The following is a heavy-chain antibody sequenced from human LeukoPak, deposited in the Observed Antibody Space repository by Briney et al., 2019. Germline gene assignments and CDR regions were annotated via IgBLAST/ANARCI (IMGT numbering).Heavy chain of an antibody. D-gene: IGHD6-6*01. V-gene: IGHV3-30*01. CDR3: ARGNSSGHFDY. J-gene: IGHJ4*02. CDR2: ISYDGSNK. Sequence: PGGSLRLSCAASGFTFGSYAMHWVRQAPGKGLEWVAVISYDGSNKYYADSVKGRFTISRDNSKNTLYLQMNSLRAEDTAVYYCARGNSSGHFDYWGQGTLVTVSS. CDR1: GFTFGSYA.